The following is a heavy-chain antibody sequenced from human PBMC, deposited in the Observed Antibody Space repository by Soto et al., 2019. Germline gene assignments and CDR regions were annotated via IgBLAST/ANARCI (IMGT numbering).Heavy chain of an antibody. CDR2: ISAYNGNT. CDR1: GYAFTGYG. Sequence: ASVKGACKASGYAFTGYGISWVRQAPGQGLEWMGWISAYNGNTNYAQKLQGRVTMTTDTSTSTAYMELRSLRSDDTAVYYCAIVTSSYYDFWSGYYYYFDYWGQGTLVTVSS. D-gene: IGHD3-3*01. J-gene: IGHJ4*02. V-gene: IGHV1-18*01. CDR3: AIVTSSYYDFWSGYYYYFDY.